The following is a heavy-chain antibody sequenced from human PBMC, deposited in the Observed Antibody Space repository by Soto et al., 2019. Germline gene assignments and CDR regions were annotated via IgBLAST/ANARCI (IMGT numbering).Heavy chain of an antibody. Sequence: PGGSLRLSCAASGFSFGDSAMSWVRQAPGKGLEWVSAVSGSGGSTYYADSVKGRFTISRDNSKNTLYLQMNSLRAEDTAIYYFAKYRGWRVSQAINRLFDPCSQGTQVTVSA. CDR2: VSGSGGST. CDR3: AKYRGWRVSQAINRLFDP. CDR1: GFSFGDSA. J-gene: IGHJ5*02. V-gene: IGHV3-23*01. D-gene: IGHD6-19*01.